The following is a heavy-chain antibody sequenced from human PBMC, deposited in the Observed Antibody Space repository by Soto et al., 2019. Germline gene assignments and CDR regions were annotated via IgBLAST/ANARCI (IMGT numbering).Heavy chain of an antibody. CDR2: ISTSSTYT. CDR1: GFSFSDYY. Sequence: QEQLVESGGGLVKPGESLRLSCAASGFSFSDYYMSWIRQAPGKGLEWISYISTSSTYTNTADSVKGRFSIHRDNAKNSLFLHLSSLRAEDTGVYYCARGGTRTHSSRWYDGVDLWGRGTMVTVSS. D-gene: IGHD6-13*01. CDR3: ARGGTRTHSSRWYDGVDL. J-gene: IGHJ3*01. V-gene: IGHV3-11*06.